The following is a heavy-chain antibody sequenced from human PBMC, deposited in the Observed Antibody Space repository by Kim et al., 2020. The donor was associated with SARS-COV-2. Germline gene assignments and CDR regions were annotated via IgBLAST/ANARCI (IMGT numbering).Heavy chain of an antibody. CDR1: GFTFGDYS. CDR2: IRSKAYGGTT. D-gene: IGHD1-1*01. V-gene: IGHV3-49*03. CDR3: LREYGNEF. Sequence: GGSLRLSCTTSGFTFGDYSMSWFRQAPGKGLEWVGFIRSKAYGGTTEYAASVKGRFTISRDDSKSTAYLQLNSLTTEDTAVYYGLREYGNEFWGQGTLVT. J-gene: IGHJ4*02.